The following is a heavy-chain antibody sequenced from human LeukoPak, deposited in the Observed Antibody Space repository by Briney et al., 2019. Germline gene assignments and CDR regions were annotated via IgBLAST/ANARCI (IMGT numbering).Heavy chain of an antibody. CDR2: IYSGGST. CDR1: GFTVSSNY. V-gene: IGHV3-66*01. D-gene: IGHD3-22*01. CDR3: AHGYFTYYYDSSGYRYTDY. J-gene: IGHJ4*02. Sequence: GGSLRLSCAASGFTVSSNYMNWVRQAPGKGLEWVSVIYSGGSTYYADSVKGRFTISRDNSKNTLYLQMNSLRAEDTAVYYCAHGYFTYYYDSSGYRYTDYWGQGTLVTVSS.